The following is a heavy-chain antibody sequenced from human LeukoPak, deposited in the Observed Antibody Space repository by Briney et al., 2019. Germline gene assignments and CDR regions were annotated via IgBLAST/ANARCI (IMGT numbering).Heavy chain of an antibody. D-gene: IGHD1-26*01. CDR2: ISSTSVFI. V-gene: IGHV3-21*01. J-gene: IGHJ4*02. CDR3: ARVVGSAIRSGVDY. Sequence: PGGSLRVSCVGSGFIFSNFNMNWVRQAPGKGLEWVASISSTSVFIYYAASVKGRFTISRDNAKNSLYLQMSYLRADDTAVYYCARVVGSAIRSGVDYWGQGTLVTVSS. CDR1: GFIFSNFN.